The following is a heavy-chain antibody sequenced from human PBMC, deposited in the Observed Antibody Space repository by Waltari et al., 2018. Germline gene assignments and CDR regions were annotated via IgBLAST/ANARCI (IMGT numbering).Heavy chain of an antibody. CDR1: GFTFSNYV. J-gene: IGHJ4*02. V-gene: IGHV3-23*01. CDR2: IRGAGDKT. Sequence: EVQLLESGGGLVQPGGSLRLSCVASGFTFSNYVMNWVRQAPGKGLEWVSLIRGAGDKTYHADSVKGRFTSSRDNSKNTLYLQINSLRPEDTAVYYCAKKADYYDSSATFDSWGQGALVTVSS. CDR3: AKKADYYDSSATFDS. D-gene: IGHD3-22*01.